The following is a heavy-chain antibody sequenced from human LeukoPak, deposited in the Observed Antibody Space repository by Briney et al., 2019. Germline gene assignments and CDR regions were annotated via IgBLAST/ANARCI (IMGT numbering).Heavy chain of an antibody. Sequence: GESLKISCKGSGYSFTSYWIGWVRQTPGKGLEWMGIIYPGDSDTRYSPSFQGQVPISADKSISTAYLQWSSLKASDTAMYYCARPKMVRGVITWFDPWGQGTLVTVSS. V-gene: IGHV5-51*01. CDR3: ARPKMVRGVITWFDP. D-gene: IGHD3-10*01. J-gene: IGHJ5*02. CDR1: GYSFTSYW. CDR2: IYPGDSDT.